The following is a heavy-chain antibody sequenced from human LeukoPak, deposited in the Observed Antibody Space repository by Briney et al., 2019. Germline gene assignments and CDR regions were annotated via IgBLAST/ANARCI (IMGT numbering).Heavy chain of an antibody. D-gene: IGHD4-17*01. V-gene: IGHV7-4-1*02. CDR1: GYTFTSYA. CDR3: ARGATVTTFLVVGY. J-gene: IGHJ4*02. Sequence: GASVKVSCKASGYTFTSYAMNWVRQAPGQGLEWMGWINTNTGNPTYAQGFTGRFVFSLDTSVSTAYLQISSLKAEDTAVYYCARGATVTTFLVVGYWGQGTLVTVSS. CDR2: INTNTGNP.